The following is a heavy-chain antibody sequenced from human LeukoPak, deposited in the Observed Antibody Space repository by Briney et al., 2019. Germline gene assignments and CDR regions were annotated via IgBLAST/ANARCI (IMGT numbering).Heavy chain of an antibody. Sequence: GGSLRLSCAASGFSFSHYALHWVRQAPGKGLEWLTFISYDRNVKYYADSVKGRFTVSRDDSKITLYLQMHSLRAEDTALYYCARDFSTKYSQDYWGQGTLVTVSS. CDR2: ISYDRNVK. CDR1: GFSFSHYA. V-gene: IGHV3-30-3*01. D-gene: IGHD1-26*01. J-gene: IGHJ4*02. CDR3: ARDFSTKYSQDY.